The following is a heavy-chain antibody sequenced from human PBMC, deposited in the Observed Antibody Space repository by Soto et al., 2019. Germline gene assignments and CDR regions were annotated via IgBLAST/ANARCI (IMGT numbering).Heavy chain of an antibody. J-gene: IGHJ6*03. CDR1: GFTVSSNY. CDR3: ARTLTTVTRTYYYYYMDV. CDR2: IYSGGST. V-gene: IGHV3-53*04. D-gene: IGHD4-17*01. Sequence: GGSLRLSCAASGFTVSSNYMSWVRQAPGKGLEWVSVIYSGGSTYYADSVKGRFTISRHNSKNTLYLQMNSLRAEDTAVYYCARTLTTVTRTYYYYYMDVWGKGTTVTVSS.